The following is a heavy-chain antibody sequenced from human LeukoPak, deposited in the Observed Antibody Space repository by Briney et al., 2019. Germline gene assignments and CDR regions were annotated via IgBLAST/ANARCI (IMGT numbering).Heavy chain of an antibody. Sequence: PSETLSLTCTVSGGSISSSSYYWGWLRQPPGKGLEWIGSIYYSGSTYYNPSLKSRVTISVDTSKNQFSLKLSSVTAADTAVYYCARLGPARGVDYWGQGTLVTVSS. CDR1: GGSISSSSYY. J-gene: IGHJ4*02. D-gene: IGHD3-10*01. V-gene: IGHV4-39*01. CDR2: IYYSGST. CDR3: ARLGPARGVDY.